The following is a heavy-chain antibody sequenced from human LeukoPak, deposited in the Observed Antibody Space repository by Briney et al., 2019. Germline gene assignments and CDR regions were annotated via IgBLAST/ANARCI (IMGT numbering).Heavy chain of an antibody. CDR2: IKPSVGST. CDR1: GYTFTIYY. D-gene: IGHD3-3*01. J-gene: IGHJ5*02. CDR3: ARAIFECFSDHHNWFDP. V-gene: IGHV1-46*01. Sequence: ASVKGSCKASGYTFTIYYMHWVRQATGQGLEWMGIIKPSVGSTSYAQKFQGRVSMTTETTTSTVYMELSSLGSEDTAVYYCARAIFECFSDHHNWFDPWGQGTLVTVSS.